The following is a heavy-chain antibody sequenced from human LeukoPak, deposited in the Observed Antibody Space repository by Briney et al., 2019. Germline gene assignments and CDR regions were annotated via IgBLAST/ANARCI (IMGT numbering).Heavy chain of an antibody. D-gene: IGHD2-15*01. CDR3: ARDEGVDLNWFDP. CDR1: VFTFSSYE. J-gene: IGHJ5*02. CDR2: ISSSGSTI. V-gene: IGHV3-48*03. Sequence: GGSLRLSCAASVFTFSSYEMNWVRQAPGKGLEWVSYISSSGSTIYYADSVKGRFTISRDNAKNTLYLQMNSLRAEDTAVYYCARDEGVDLNWFDPWGQGTLVTVSS.